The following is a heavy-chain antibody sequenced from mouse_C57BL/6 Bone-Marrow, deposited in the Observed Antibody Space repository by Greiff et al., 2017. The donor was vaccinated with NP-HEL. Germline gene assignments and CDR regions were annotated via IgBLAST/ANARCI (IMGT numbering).Heavy chain of an antibody. D-gene: IGHD1-1*01. CDR3: ARDRAYYYGTLDY. Sequence: DVKLVESGGGLVKPGGSLKLSCAASGFTFSSYAMSWVRQTPEKRLEWVATISDGGSYTYYPDNVKGRFTISRDNAKNNLYLQMSHLKSEDTAMYYCARDRAYYYGTLDYGGQGTTLTVSS. J-gene: IGHJ2*01. CDR2: ISDGGSYT. V-gene: IGHV5-4*01. CDR1: GFTFSSYA.